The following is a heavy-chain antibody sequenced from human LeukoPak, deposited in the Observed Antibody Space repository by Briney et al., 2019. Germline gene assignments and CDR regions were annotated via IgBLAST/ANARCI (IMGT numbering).Heavy chain of an antibody. CDR3: ARAGELRYMDV. CDR1: GFTFSDNY. D-gene: IGHD3-16*01. V-gene: IGHV3-11*04. CDR2: ISGNGGVI. J-gene: IGHJ6*03. Sequence: GGSLRLSCAASGFTFSDNYMTWVRQAPGKGLEWLSYISGNGGVIQYADSVKGRFTISRDNAKNSLFLQMSSLRADDTAIYYCARAGELRYMDVWGKGAAVTVSS.